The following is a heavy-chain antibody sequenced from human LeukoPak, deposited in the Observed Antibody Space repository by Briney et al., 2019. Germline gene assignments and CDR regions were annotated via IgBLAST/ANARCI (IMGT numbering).Heavy chain of an antibody. CDR2: INPNSGGT. V-gene: IGHV1-2*02. J-gene: IGHJ4*02. Sequence: ASVKVSCKASGYTFTGYYMHWVRQAPGQGLEWMGWINPNSGGTNYAQKFQGRVTMTRDSSISTAYMELSRLRSDDTAVYYCARAPSQGLATYDYWGQGTLVTVSS. CDR3: ARAPSQGLATYDY. CDR1: GYTFTGYY. D-gene: IGHD6-19*01.